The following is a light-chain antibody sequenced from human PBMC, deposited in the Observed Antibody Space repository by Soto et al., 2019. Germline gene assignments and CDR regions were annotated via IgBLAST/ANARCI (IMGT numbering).Light chain of an antibody. CDR2: GAS. Sequence: EIVMTQSPATLSVSPGERATLSCRASQSVSSNLAWYQQKPGQAPRLLIYGASTRTTGIPARFSGSGSGTEFTLTITSLQSEDFAVDYCQQDNIWWTFGQGTKVDIK. J-gene: IGKJ1*01. CDR1: QSVSSN. CDR3: QQDNIWWT. V-gene: IGKV3-15*01.